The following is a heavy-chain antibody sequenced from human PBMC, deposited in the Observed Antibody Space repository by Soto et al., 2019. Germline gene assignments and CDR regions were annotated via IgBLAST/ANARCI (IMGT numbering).Heavy chain of an antibody. J-gene: IGHJ5*02. CDR1: GGSISCSSYY. V-gene: IGHV4-39*01. CDR2: IYYSGST. CDR3: ARGTIFGVVTNWFDP. D-gene: IGHD3-3*01. Sequence: SETLSLTCTVSGGSISCSSYYWGWIRQPPGKGLEWIGSIYYSGSTYYNPSLKSRVTISVDTSKNQFSLKLSSVTAADTAVYYCARGTIFGVVTNWFDPWGQGTLVTVSS.